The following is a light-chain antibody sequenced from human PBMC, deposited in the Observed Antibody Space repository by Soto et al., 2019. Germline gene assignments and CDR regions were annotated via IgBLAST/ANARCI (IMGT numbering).Light chain of an antibody. V-gene: IGKV3-11*01. CDR3: QQRSNWPIT. J-gene: IGKJ5*01. CDR2: DAS. Sequence: EIVLTQSPATLSLSPGERPTLSCRSSQSVSSYLAWYKQKPGQAPRLLIYDASNRATGIPARFSGSGSGTEFTLTISSLEPEDFEVYYCQQRSNWPITFGQGTRLEIK. CDR1: QSVSSY.